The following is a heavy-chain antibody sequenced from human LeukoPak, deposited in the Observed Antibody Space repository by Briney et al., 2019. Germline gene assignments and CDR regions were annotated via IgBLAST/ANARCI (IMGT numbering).Heavy chain of an antibody. J-gene: IGHJ4*02. CDR3: TTLWDYYDSSGHYLADY. CDR1: GFTFSNAW. D-gene: IGHD3-22*01. CDR2: IKSKTDGGTT. Sequence: GALRLSCAASGFTFSNAWMSWVRQAPGKGLEWVGRIKSKTDGGTTDYAAPVKGRFTISRDDSKNTLYLQMNSLKTEDTAVYYCTTLWDYYDSSGHYLADYWGQGTLVTVSS. V-gene: IGHV3-15*01.